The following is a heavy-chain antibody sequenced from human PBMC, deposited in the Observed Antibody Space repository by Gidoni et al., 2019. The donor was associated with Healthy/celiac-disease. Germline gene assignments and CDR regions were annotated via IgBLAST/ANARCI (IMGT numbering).Heavy chain of an antibody. D-gene: IGHD5-18*01. CDR1: GFTFSSYS. Sequence: EVQLVESGGGLVKPGGSLRLSCAASGFTFSSYSMNWVRQAPGKGREWVSSISSSSSYIYYADSVKGRFTISRDNAKNSLYLQMNSLRAEDTAVYYCARAGIQLWLVYYGMDVWGQGTTVTVSS. CDR2: ISSSSSYI. V-gene: IGHV3-21*01. CDR3: ARAGIQLWLVYYGMDV. J-gene: IGHJ6*02.